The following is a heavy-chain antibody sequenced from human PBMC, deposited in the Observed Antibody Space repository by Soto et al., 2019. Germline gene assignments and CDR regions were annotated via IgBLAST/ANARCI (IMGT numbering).Heavy chain of an antibody. CDR1: GFTFSSYG. D-gene: IGHD3-22*01. CDR3: AKEPATMTLKWLPNYYYYYGMDV. V-gene: IGHV3-30*18. CDR2: ISYDGSNK. J-gene: IGHJ6*02. Sequence: GGSLRLSCAASGFTFSSYGMHWVRQAPGKGLEWVAVISYDGSNKYYADSVKGRFTISRDNSKNTLYLQMNSLRAEDTAVYYCAKEPATMTLKWLPNYYYYYGMDVWGQGTTVTVSS.